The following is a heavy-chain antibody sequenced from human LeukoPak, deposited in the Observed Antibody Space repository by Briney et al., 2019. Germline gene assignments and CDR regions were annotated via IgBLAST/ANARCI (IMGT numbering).Heavy chain of an antibody. J-gene: IGHJ4*02. CDR2: ISAYNDNT. CDR3: ARGYCSSTSCYAADY. D-gene: IGHD2-2*01. V-gene: IGHV1-18*01. Sequence: ASVKVSCKASGYTFTRYGISSVRQAPGQGLEWMGWISAYNDNTNYAQKLQGRVTMTTDTSTSTAYMELRSLRSDDTAVYYCARGYCSSTSCYAADYWGQGTLVTVSS. CDR1: GYTFTRYG.